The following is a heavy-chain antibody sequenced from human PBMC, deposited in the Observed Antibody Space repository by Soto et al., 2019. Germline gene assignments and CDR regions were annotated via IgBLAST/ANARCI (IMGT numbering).Heavy chain of an antibody. CDR1: GFTFDVYA. D-gene: IGHD6-13*01. CDR3: AKDISLRGWVYLVVEY. V-gene: IGHV3-9*01. J-gene: IGHJ4*02. Sequence: EVQLVESGGGWVQPGRSLRLSCAASGFTFDVYAMHWVRQAPGKGLELVSGINYNSGSVGYADSVKRRFTISRDNAKNSLHLKMNSLRAEDTAVYYCAKDISLRGWVYLVVEYWGQGTLVNVSP. CDR2: INYNSGSV.